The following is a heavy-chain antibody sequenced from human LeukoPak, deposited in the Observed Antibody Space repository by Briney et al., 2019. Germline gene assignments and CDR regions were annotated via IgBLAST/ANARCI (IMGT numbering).Heavy chain of an antibody. V-gene: IGHV1-2*02. D-gene: IGHD2-15*01. CDR1: GYTFTGYY. CDR2: INPNSGGT. Sequence: ASVKVSCKASGYTFTGYYMHWVRQAPGHGLEWMGWINPNSGGTKYAQKFQGRVTMTRDTSISTAYMELSSLKSDDTAVYYCAKFLGYCSGGSCYFDYWGQGTLVTVSS. CDR3: AKFLGYCSGGSCYFDY. J-gene: IGHJ4*02.